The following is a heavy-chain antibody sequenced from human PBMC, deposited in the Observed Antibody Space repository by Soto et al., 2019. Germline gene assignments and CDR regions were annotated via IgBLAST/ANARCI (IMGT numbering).Heavy chain of an antibody. Sequence: EVQLVESGGGLVKPGGSLRLSCAASGFTFSSYSMNWVRQAPGKGLEWVSSISSSSSYIYYADSVKGRFTISRDNAKNSLYLQMNSLRAEDTAVYYCARVEAVAVPIEYYFDYWGQGTLVTVSS. D-gene: IGHD6-19*01. CDR2: ISSSSSYI. V-gene: IGHV3-21*01. CDR3: ARVEAVAVPIEYYFDY. J-gene: IGHJ4*02. CDR1: GFTFSSYS.